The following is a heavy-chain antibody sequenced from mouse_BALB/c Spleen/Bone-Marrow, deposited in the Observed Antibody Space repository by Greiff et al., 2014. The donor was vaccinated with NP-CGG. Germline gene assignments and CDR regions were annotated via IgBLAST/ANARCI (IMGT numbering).Heavy chain of an antibody. D-gene: IGHD2-1*01. CDR3: TRRRGNYYYFDY. CDR2: IYPGSGST. V-gene: IGHV1S22*01. J-gene: IGHJ2*01. Sequence: LKQSGSELVRPGASVKLSCKASGYTFTSCWMHWVKQRPGQGLEWIGNIYPGSGSTNYDEKFKSKATLTVDTSSSTAYMQLSSLTSEDSAVYYCTRRRGNYYYFDYWGQGTTLTVSS. CDR1: GYTFTSCW.